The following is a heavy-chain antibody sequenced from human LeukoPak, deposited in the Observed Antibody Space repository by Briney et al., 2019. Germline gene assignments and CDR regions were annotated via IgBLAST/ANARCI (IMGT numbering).Heavy chain of an antibody. CDR1: GFTFSSYA. CDR3: ARDKFDALDY. CDR2: IKQDGSEK. Sequence: PGGSLRLSCAASGFTFSSYAMSWVRQAPGKGLEWVANIKQDGSEKYYADSVKGRFTISRDNSKNTLYLQMNSLRAEDTAVYYCARDKFDALDYWGQGTLVTVSS. J-gene: IGHJ4*02. V-gene: IGHV3-7*01.